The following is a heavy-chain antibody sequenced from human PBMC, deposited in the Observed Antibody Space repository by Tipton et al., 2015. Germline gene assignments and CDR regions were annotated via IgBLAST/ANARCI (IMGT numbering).Heavy chain of an antibody. J-gene: IGHJ6*02. CDR2: ISYSGST. CDR1: AYSISSDYY. V-gene: IGHV4-28*03. D-gene: IGHD5-24*01. Sequence: TLSLTCAVSAYSISSDYYWGWIRQSPGKGLEWIGYISYSGSTHYNPPLKRRVTISLDTSKNQFSLTLNSVTAADTAVYYCARDLEHGMDVWGQGTTVTVSS. CDR3: ARDLEHGMDV.